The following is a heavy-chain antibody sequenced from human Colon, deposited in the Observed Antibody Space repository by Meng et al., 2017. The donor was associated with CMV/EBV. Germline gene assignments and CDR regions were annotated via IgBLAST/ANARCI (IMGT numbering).Heavy chain of an antibody. Sequence: GESLKISCESSGFTFAPFGIHWVRQAPGKGLEWVSLINADGTKKHYSDSVKGRFTMSRDNSKNTLYLQMNSLRAEDTAIYYCAKCITSCQTRAFDMWCPGPLFPVSS. CDR2: INADGTKK. CDR3: AKCITSCQTRAFDM. J-gene: IGHJ3*02. CDR1: GFTFAPFG. V-gene: IGHV3-23*01. D-gene: IGHD3-10*01.